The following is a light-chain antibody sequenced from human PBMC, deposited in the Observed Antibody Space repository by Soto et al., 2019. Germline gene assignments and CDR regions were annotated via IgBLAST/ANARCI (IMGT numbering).Light chain of an antibody. Sequence: QSALTQPASVSGSPGQSITISCTGTSGDVGTYNYVSWYQQYPGKAPKLMIYEVNNRPSGVSIRFSGSKSGNTASLTISGLQTEDEADYHCSSFTTSKTYVFGTGTKLTVL. CDR1: SGDVGTYNY. CDR2: EVN. J-gene: IGLJ1*01. V-gene: IGLV2-14*01. CDR3: SSFTTSKTYV.